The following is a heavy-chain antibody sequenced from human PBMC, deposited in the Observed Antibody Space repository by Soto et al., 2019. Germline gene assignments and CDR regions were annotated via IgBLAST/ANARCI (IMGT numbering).Heavy chain of an antibody. CDR3: AKLAEMVRGVPLDY. Sequence: PGGSLRLSCAASGFTFSSYAMSWVRQAPGKGLEWVSAISGSGGSTYYADSVKGRFTISRDNSKNTLYLRMNSLRAEDTAVYYCAKLAEMVRGVPLDYWGQGTLVTVSS. J-gene: IGHJ4*02. CDR1: GFTFSSYA. CDR2: ISGSGGST. V-gene: IGHV3-23*01. D-gene: IGHD3-10*01.